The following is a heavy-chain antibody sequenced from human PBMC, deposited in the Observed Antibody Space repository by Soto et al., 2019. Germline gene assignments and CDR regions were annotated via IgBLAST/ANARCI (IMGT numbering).Heavy chain of an antibody. CDR2: IYYSGST. J-gene: IGHJ4*02. V-gene: IGHV4-59*01. D-gene: IGHD6-13*01. CDR1: GGSISSYY. CDR3: ARVERYSSSLGHEY. Sequence: PSETLSLTCTVSGGSISSYYWSWIRQPPGKGLEWIGYIYYSGSTNYNPSLKSRVTISVDTSKNQFSLKLSSVTAADTAVYYCARVERYSSSLGHEYWGQGTLVTVSS.